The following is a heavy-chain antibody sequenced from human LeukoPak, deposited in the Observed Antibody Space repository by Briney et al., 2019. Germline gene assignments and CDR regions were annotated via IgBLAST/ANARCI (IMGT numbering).Heavy chain of an antibody. CDR1: GYKFSSYG. CDR3: ARVLRLGEVSLGF. D-gene: IGHD3-16*02. V-gene: IGHV1-18*01. CDR2: TTACNGNT. J-gene: IGHJ4*02. Sequence: GASVKVSCKASGYKFSSYGITWVRQARGQGLEWMGWTTACNGNTRIAEKFQARVTLTTDTATDTAFMELGSLRFDDTAVYYCARVLRLGEVSLGFWGQGTLVTVSS.